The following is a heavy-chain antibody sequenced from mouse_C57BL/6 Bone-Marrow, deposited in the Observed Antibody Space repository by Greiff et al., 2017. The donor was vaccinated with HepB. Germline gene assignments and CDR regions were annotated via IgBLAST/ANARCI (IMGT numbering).Heavy chain of an antibody. CDR2: FHPYNDDT. J-gene: IGHJ4*01. Sequence: VKLQQSGAELVKPGASVKMSCKASGYTFTTYPLEWMKQNHGKSLEWIGNFHPYNDDTKYNEKFKGKATLTVEKSSSTVYLELSRLTSDDSAVYYCARGDSSGDYYAMDYWGQGTSVTVSS. V-gene: IGHV1-47*01. CDR3: ARGDSSGDYYAMDY. CDR1: GYTFTTYP. D-gene: IGHD3-2*02.